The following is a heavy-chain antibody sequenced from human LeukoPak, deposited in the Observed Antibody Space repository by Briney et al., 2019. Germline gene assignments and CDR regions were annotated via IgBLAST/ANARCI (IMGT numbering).Heavy chain of an antibody. J-gene: IGHJ3*02. V-gene: IGHV4-34*01. CDR3: ASAASGISAFDI. Sequence: TETLSLTCAVYGGSFSGYYWSWIRQPPGKGLEWIGEINHSGSTNYNPSLKSRVTISVDTSKNQFSLKLSSVTAADTAVYYCASAASGISAFDIWGQGTMVTVSS. D-gene: IGHD3-10*01. CDR1: GGSFSGYY. CDR2: INHSGST.